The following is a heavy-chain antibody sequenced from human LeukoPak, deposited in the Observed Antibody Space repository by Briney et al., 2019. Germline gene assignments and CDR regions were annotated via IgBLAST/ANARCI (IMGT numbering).Heavy chain of an antibody. J-gene: IGHJ4*02. CDR2: ISSSGRTI. Sequence: GGSLRLSCAVSGFTFSSYEMNWVRQAPGKGLEWVSYISSSGRTIYYADSVKGRFTISRDSAKNSLDLQMNSLRVEDTAVYYCARRAIAEGFDYWGPGTLVTVSS. V-gene: IGHV3-48*03. CDR1: GFTFSSYE. CDR3: ARRAIAEGFDY. D-gene: IGHD6-13*01.